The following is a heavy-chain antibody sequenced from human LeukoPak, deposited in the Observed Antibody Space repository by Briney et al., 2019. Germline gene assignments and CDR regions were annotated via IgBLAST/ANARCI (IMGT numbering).Heavy chain of an antibody. D-gene: IGHD3-9*01. J-gene: IGHJ3*02. Sequence: QPGGSLRLSCAASGFTVSSNYMSWARQAPGKGLEWVSVISGSGGSTYYADSVKGRFTISRDNSKNTLYLQMNSLRAEDTAVYYCAKARDTNVLRYFVGAFDIWGQGTMVTVSS. CDR2: ISGSGGST. CDR3: AKARDTNVLRYFVGAFDI. V-gene: IGHV3-23*01. CDR1: GFTVSSNY.